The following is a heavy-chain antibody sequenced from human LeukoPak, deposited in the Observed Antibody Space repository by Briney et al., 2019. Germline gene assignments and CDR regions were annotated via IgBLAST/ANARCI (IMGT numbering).Heavy chain of an antibody. Sequence: GGSLRLSCAASGFTFSSYSMDWVRQAPGKGLEWVSSISSSSSYIYYADSVKGRFTISRDNAKNSLYLQMNSLRAEDTAVYYCARSPSVGYSKNAFDIWGQGTMVTVSS. CDR2: ISSSSSYI. V-gene: IGHV3-21*01. J-gene: IGHJ3*02. D-gene: IGHD4-11*01. CDR3: ARSPSVGYSKNAFDI. CDR1: GFTFSSYS.